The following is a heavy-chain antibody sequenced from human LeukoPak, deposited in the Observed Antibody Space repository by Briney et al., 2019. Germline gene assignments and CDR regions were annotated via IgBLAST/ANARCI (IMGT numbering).Heavy chain of an antibody. CDR3: AKRGNPTVGHHYLDV. V-gene: IGHV3-23*01. Sequence: GGSLRLSCAASGFTFSSYDMSWVRQAPGKGLEWVSSITTSGGSTFYADSVMGRLTISRDNSRNTRYLQMNSLSAEDTAIYYCAKRGNPTVGHHYLDVWGKGTTVSVSS. CDR1: GFTFSSYD. D-gene: IGHD1-1*01. CDR2: ITTSGGST. J-gene: IGHJ6*03.